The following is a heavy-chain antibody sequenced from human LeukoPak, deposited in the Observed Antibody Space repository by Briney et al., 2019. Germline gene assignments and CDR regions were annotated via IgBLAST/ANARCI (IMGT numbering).Heavy chain of an antibody. CDR3: AREHYFYHMDV. Sequence: GGSLRLSCAASGFTFSSQWMSWVRQAPGKGLEWVANINQGGTEKYYVDSVKGRFTISRDNAENSLYLQMNSLRAEDTAVYYCAREHYFYHMDVWGKGTTVTVSS. CDR1: GFTFSSQW. J-gene: IGHJ6*03. CDR2: INQGGTEK. V-gene: IGHV3-7*01.